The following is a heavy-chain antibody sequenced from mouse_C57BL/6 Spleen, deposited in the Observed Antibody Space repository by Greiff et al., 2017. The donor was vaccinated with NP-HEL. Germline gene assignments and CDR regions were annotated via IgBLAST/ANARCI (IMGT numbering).Heavy chain of an antibody. CDR3: AREGVTSLYFDY. V-gene: IGHV3-6*01. CDR2: ISYDGSN. J-gene: IGHJ2*01. CDR1: GYSITSGYY. D-gene: IGHD2-2*01. Sequence: VQLKQSGPGLVKPSQSLSLTCSVTGYSITSGYYWNWIRQFPGNKLEWMGYISYDGSNNYNPSLKNRISITRATSKNQFFLKLNSVTTEDTATYYCAREGVTSLYFDYWGQGTTLTVSS.